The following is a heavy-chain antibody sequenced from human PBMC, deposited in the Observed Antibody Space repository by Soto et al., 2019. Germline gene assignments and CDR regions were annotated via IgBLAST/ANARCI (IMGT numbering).Heavy chain of an antibody. CDR2: IYYSGRT. CDR1: GGSIRDYF. V-gene: IGHV4-59*01. CDR3: ARVGGDDYGDSGGFDY. D-gene: IGHD4-17*01. Sequence: SETLSVTCTVSGGSIRDYFWTWMRQPPGKGLEWIGYIYYSGRTNYNPSLKSRVSISVDTSKNHFSLQLRSVTAADTAVYYCARVGGDDYGDSGGFDYWGQGTLVTVSS. J-gene: IGHJ4*02.